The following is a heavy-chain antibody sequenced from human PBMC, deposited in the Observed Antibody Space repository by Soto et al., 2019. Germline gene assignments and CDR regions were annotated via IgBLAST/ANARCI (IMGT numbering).Heavy chain of an antibody. CDR1: GFSVTNNY. J-gene: IGHJ4*02. CDR3: ARGRGSPVYLARDHYFDH. Sequence: EVQVVESGGGLVQPGGSLRLSCAASGFSVTNNYMNWVRQAPGKGLEWVSIIDIGGNTYYADSVKDGFTISRDNSRNKLYLHRDSRRAEDPAVYYVARGRGSPVYLARDHYFDHWDQETLATVSP. V-gene: IGHV3-66*01. D-gene: IGHD2-15*01. CDR2: IDIGGNT.